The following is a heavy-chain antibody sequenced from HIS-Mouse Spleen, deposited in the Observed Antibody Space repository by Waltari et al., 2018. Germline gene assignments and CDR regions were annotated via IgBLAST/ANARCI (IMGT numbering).Heavy chain of an antibody. CDR1: GGSISSSSYY. CDR2: IYYGGRH. V-gene: IGHV4-39*07. Sequence: QLQLQESGPGLVKPSETLSLTCTVSGGSISSSSYYWGWIRQPQGKGLEWIGGIYYGGRHYYNPSLKSRVTISVETSKNHVSLKLSSVTAADTAVYYCAREIPYSSSWYDWYFDLWGRGTLVTVSS. J-gene: IGHJ2*01. CDR3: AREIPYSSSWYDWYFDL. D-gene: IGHD6-13*01.